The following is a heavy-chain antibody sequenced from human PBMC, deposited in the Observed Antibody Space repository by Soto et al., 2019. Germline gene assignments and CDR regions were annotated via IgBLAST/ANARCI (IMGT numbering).Heavy chain of an antibody. CDR2: IFYSGST. Sequence: SETLSLTCTVSGGSIRSYYWTWMRQPPGKGLEWLGYIFYSGSTFYNPSLKSRVTISIHTSKSQFSLQLTSVTAADTAVYYCARGAADTAMVDSWGQGTLVTVSS. J-gene: IGHJ4*02. CDR3: ARGAADTAMVDS. CDR1: GGSIRSYY. V-gene: IGHV4-59*01. D-gene: IGHD5-18*01.